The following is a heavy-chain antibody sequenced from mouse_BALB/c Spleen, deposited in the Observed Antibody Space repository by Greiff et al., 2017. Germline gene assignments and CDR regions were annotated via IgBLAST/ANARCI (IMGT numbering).Heavy chain of an antibody. CDR1: GFTFSSYA. CDR3: ADYDKGSWFAY. J-gene: IGHJ3*01. Sequence: VQLKESGGGLVKPGGSLKLSCAASGFTFSSYAMSWVRQTPEKRLEWVASISSGGSTYYPDSVKGRFTISRDNARNILYLQMSSLRSEDTAMYYCADYDKGSWFAYWGQGTLVTVSA. D-gene: IGHD2-4*01. V-gene: IGHV5-6-5*01. CDR2: ISSGGST.